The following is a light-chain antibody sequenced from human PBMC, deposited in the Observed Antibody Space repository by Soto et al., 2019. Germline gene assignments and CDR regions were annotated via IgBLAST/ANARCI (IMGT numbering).Light chain of an antibody. CDR1: QSVSSN. CDR2: GAS. V-gene: IGKV3-15*01. J-gene: IGKJ1*01. Sequence: EIVMTQSPATLSVSPGERATLSCRASQSVSSNLAWYQQKPGQAPRLLIYGASTRATGIPARFSGSGSGTEFTLTISSLQSEDFAVYYCQTYNNWPRTFGQGTXVDI. CDR3: QTYNNWPRT.